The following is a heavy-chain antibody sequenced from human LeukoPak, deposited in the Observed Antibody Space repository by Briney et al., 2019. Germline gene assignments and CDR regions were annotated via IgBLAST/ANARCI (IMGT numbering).Heavy chain of an antibody. CDR3: AATWDIVAPADY. J-gene: IGHJ4*02. CDR1: GGTFTSYA. D-gene: IGHD5-12*01. Sequence: SVKVSCKASGGTFTSYAISWVRQAPGQRLEWMGGIIPIFGTANYSLKFQGRVTITADESTSTAYMELSSLRSEDTAVYYCAATWDIVAPADYWGQGTLVTVSS. V-gene: IGHV1-69*01. CDR2: IIPIFGTA.